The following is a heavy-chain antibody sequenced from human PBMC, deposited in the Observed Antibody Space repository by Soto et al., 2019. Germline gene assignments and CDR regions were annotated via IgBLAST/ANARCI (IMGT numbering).Heavy chain of an antibody. CDR1: GYTFTSYG. V-gene: IGHV1-18*01. CDR3: ARDLQSGGGPPFDY. D-gene: IGHD1-1*01. J-gene: IGHJ4*02. Sequence: ASVKVSCQASGYTFTSYGISWVRQAPGQGLEWMGWISAYNGNTNYAQKLQGRVTMTTNTSTSTAYMELRSLRSDDTAVYYCARDLQSGGGPPFDYWGQGTLVTVSS. CDR2: ISAYNGNT.